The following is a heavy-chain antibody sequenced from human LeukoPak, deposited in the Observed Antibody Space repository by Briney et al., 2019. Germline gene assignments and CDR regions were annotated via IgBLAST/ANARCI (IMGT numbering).Heavy chain of an antibody. CDR2: IIPIFGTA. Sequence: SVNVSCKASGGTFSSYAISWVRQAPGQGLEWMGGIIPIFGTANYAQKFQGRVTITADESTSTAYMELSSLRSEDTAVYYCARDFPADFGVVAGANWFDPWGQGTLVTVSS. D-gene: IGHD3-3*01. CDR1: GGTFSSYA. J-gene: IGHJ5*02. V-gene: IGHV1-69*01. CDR3: ARDFPADFGVVAGANWFDP.